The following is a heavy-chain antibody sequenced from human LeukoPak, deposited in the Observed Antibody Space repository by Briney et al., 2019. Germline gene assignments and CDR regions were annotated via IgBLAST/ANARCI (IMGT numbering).Heavy chain of an antibody. CDR2: IYYSGST. Sequence: PSETLSLTCTVSGGSISSGGYYWSWIRQHPGKGLEWIGYIYYSGSTYYNPSLKIRVTISVDTSKNQFSLKLSSVTAADTAVYYCARAGPSDYYDSSGYYPDAFDIWGQGTMVTVSS. CDR1: GGSISSGGYY. D-gene: IGHD3-22*01. V-gene: IGHV4-31*03. CDR3: ARAGPSDYYDSSGYYPDAFDI. J-gene: IGHJ3*02.